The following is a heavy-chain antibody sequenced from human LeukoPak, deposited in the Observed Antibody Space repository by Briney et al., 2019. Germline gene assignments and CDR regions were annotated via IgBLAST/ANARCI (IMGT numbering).Heavy chain of an antibody. D-gene: IGHD5-12*01. V-gene: IGHV3-74*01. J-gene: IGHJ4*02. CDR2: INSDGSRI. Sequence: GGSLSLSCAASGFTLSDYWMHWVRQAPGKGLVWVSRINSDGSRIIYADSVKGRFTISRDNAKNTVYLQMNSLRADDTAVYFCARAPQIGFSGFDKNYWGQGTLVTVSS. CDR3: ARAPQIGFSGFDKNY. CDR1: GFTLSDYW.